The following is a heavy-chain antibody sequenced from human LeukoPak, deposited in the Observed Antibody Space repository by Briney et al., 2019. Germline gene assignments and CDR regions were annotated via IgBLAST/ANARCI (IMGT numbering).Heavy chain of an antibody. J-gene: IGHJ4*02. CDR1: GFTFSSYG. Sequence: GGSLRLSCAASGFTFSSYGMSWIRQAPGKGLEWVSYISSSGSTIYYADSVKGRFTISRDNAKNSLYLQMNSLRAEDTAVYYCARGYRWELQDYWGQGTLVTVSS. CDR2: ISSSGSTI. V-gene: IGHV3-11*01. D-gene: IGHD1-26*01. CDR3: ARGYRWELQDY.